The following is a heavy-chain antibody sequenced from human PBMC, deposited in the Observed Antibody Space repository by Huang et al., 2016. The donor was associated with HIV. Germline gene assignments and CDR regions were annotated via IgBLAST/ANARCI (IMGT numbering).Heavy chain of an antibody. V-gene: IGHV3-30*01. D-gene: IGHD3-10*01. J-gene: IGHJ4*02. CDR1: GFAFSSFA. CDR2: ISTEGTIK. Sequence: QVQLVESGGGVVQPGRSLRLSCAASGFAFSSFAMHWIRRAQGKGLQGLAVISTEGTIKTYADSVRGRFTSSRDNAKGTVYLQMNSLRPEDTAVYSCARTGSYYYGSGIYHFGDYWGQGTLVTVSS. CDR3: ARTGSYYYGSGIYHFGDY.